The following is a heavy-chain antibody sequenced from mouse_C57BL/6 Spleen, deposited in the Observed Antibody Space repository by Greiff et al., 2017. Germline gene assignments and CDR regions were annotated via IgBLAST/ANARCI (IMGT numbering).Heavy chain of an antibody. V-gene: IGHV1-64*01. J-gene: IGHJ1*03. Sequence: VQLQQSGAELVKPGASVKLSCKASGYTFTSYWMHWVKQRPGQGLEWIGMIHPNSGSTNYNEKFKSKATLTVDKSSSTAYMQLSSLTSEYSAVYYWAREGYGEYFDVWGTGTTVTVSS. CDR3: AREGYGEYFDV. CDR1: GYTFTSYW. CDR2: IHPNSGST. D-gene: IGHD3-2*02.